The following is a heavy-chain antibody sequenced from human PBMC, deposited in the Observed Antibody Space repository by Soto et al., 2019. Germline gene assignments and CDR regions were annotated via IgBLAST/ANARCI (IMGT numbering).Heavy chain of an antibody. J-gene: IGHJ6*02. Sequence: EVQLVESGGGLVKPGGSLRLSCAASGFTFSSYSMNWVRQAPGKGLEWVSSISSNSSYIYYADSVKGRFTISRDNAKNSLYLQMNSLRAEDTAVYYCARDGIVGATTNQDYYYYGMDVWGQGTTVTVSS. CDR1: GFTFSSYS. CDR2: ISSNSSYI. D-gene: IGHD1-26*01. CDR3: ARDGIVGATTNQDYYYYGMDV. V-gene: IGHV3-21*01.